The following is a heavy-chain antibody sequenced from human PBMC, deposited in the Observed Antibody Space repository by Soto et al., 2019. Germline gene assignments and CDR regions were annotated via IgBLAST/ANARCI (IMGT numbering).Heavy chain of an antibody. CDR3: ASQYSSGWYVGYYFDY. D-gene: IGHD6-19*01. V-gene: IGHV4-39*01. CDR2: IYYSGST. CDR1: GGSISSSSYY. Sequence: QLQLQESGPGLVKPSETLSLTCTVSGGSISSSSYYWGWIRQPPGKGLEWIGSIYYSGSTYYNPSLKSRFTISVDTSKIHFSRKLSSVTAADTAVYYCASQYSSGWYVGYYFDYWGQGTLVTXSS. J-gene: IGHJ4*02.